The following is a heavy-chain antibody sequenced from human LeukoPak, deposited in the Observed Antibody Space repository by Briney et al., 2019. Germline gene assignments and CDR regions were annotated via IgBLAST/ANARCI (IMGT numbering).Heavy chain of an antibody. CDR2: IIPIFGTA. CDR1: GGTFSSYA. CDR3: ASHASGAAGILDRYNWFDP. Sequence: VASVKVSCKASGGTFSSYAISWVRQAPGQGLEGMGGIIPIFGTANYAQKFQGRVTITADESTSTAYMELSSLRSEDTAVYYCASHASGAAGILDRYNWFDPWGQGALVTVSS. J-gene: IGHJ5*02. D-gene: IGHD6-13*01. V-gene: IGHV1-69*13.